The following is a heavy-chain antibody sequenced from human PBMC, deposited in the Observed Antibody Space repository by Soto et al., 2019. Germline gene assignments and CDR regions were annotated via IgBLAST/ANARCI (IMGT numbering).Heavy chain of an antibody. Sequence: QVQLVQSGAEVRQPASSVKVSCKTSGATFSSYAITLVRQAPGQGLEWMGGIVPTVDTSTYAQKFQGRVTITADKFTNTVYMELSSLSSDDTGVYYCVRVVAIPGYPDNWCQGTLVTVSS. J-gene: IGHJ4*02. D-gene: IGHD5-12*01. CDR1: GATFSSYA. CDR2: IVPTVDTS. V-gene: IGHV1-69*14. CDR3: VRVVAIPGYPDN.